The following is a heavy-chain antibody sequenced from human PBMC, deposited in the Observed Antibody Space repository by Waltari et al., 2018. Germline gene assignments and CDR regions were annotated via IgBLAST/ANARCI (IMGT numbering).Heavy chain of an antibody. Sequence: QVQLQESGPGLVKPSQPLSLTCTVSGGSISSGGYYWRWIRQHPGKGLEWIGYIYYSGSTYYKPSRKSRVIISVDTAKNQFSLKLSSVTDADTAVYYCARVLAHVGVVTSYYFDYWGQGTLVTVSS. V-gene: IGHV4-31*03. D-gene: IGHD3-3*01. CDR1: GGSISSGGYY. CDR2: IYYSGST. CDR3: ARVLAHVGVVTSYYFDY. J-gene: IGHJ4*02.